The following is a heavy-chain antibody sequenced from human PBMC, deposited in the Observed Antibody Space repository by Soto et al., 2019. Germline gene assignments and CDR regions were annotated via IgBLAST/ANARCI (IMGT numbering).Heavy chain of an antibody. CDR1: GGSFSGDY. Sequence: SETLSLTCAVYGGSFSGDYWSWIRQPPGKGLEWIGEINHSGSTNYNPSLKSRVTISVDTSKNQFSLKLSSVTAADTAVYYCARANVSRYFDWFDPWGQGTLVTVS. CDR2: INHSGST. D-gene: IGHD3-9*01. V-gene: IGHV4-34*01. CDR3: ARANVSRYFDWFDP. J-gene: IGHJ5*02.